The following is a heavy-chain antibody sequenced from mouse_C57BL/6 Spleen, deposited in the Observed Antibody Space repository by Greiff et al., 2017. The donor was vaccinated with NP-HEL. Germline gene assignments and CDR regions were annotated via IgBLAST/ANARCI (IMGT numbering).Heavy chain of an antibody. J-gene: IGHJ1*03. CDR2: IWTGGGT. CDR3: ARMPTVVATSSYWYFDV. D-gene: IGHD1-1*01. Sequence: VKLVESGPGLVAPSQRLSITCTVSGFSLTSYAISWVRQPPGKGLEWLGVIWTGGGTNYNSALKSRLSISKDNSKSQVFLKMNSLQTDDTARYYCARMPTVVATSSYWYFDVWGTGTTVTVSS. CDR1: GFSLTSYA. V-gene: IGHV2-9-1*01.